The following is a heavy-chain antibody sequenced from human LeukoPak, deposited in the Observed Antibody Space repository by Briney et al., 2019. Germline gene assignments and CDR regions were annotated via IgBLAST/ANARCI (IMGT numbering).Heavy chain of an antibody. D-gene: IGHD2-2*01. V-gene: IGHV1-46*01. CDR3: ASEQGPYCRSTSCPKGYYYYYYYMDV. J-gene: IGHJ6*03. Sequence: ASVKVSCKASGYTFTSYYMHWVRQAPGQGLEWMGIINPSGGSTSYAQKFQGRVTMTRDTSTSTVYMELSSLRSEDTAVYYCASEQGPYCRSTSCPKGYYYYYYYMDVWGKGTTVTVSS. CDR1: GYTFTSYY. CDR2: INPSGGST.